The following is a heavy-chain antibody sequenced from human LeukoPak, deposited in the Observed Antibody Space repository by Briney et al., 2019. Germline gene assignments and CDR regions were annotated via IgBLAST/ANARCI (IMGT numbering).Heavy chain of an antibody. V-gene: IGHV1-18*01. CDR2: ISAYKGNT. CDR3: ARDLYYYGSGSYYDVFDV. Sequence: ATVKVSCKASGYTFSTYGISWVRQAPGQGLEWMGWISAYKGNTYYAQKLQGRVTMTTDTSTSTAYMELRSLRSDDTAIYYCARDLYYYGSGSYYDVFDVWGQGTMVTVSS. D-gene: IGHD3-10*01. J-gene: IGHJ3*01. CDR1: GYTFSTYG.